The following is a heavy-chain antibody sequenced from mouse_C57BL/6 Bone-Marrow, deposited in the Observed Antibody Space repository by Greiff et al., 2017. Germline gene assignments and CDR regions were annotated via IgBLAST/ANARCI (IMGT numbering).Heavy chain of an antibody. CDR3: ARRRWYFDV. V-gene: IGHV5-15*01. CDR1: GFTFSDYG. J-gene: IGHJ1*03. Sequence: EVHLVESGGGLVQPGGSLKLSCAASGFTFSDYGMAWVRQAPRKGPEWVAFISNLAYSIYYADTVTGRFTISRENAKNTLYLEMSSLRSEDTAMYYCARRRWYFDVWGTGTTVTVSS. CDR2: ISNLAYSI.